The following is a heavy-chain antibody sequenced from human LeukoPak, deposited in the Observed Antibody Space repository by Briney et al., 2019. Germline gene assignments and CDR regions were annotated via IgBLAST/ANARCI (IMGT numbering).Heavy chain of an antibody. CDR2: INHSGST. J-gene: IGHJ4*02. Sequence: SETLSLTCTVSGGSISSYYWSWIRQPPGKGLEWIGEINHSGSTNYNPSLKSRVTISVDTSKNQFSLKLSSVTAADTAVYYCARQGIVGATTVDYWGQGTLVTVSS. CDR3: ARQGIVGATTVDY. V-gene: IGHV4-34*01. D-gene: IGHD1-26*01. CDR1: GGSISSYY.